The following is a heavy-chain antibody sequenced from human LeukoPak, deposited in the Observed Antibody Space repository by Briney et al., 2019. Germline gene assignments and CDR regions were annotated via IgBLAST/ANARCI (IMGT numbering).Heavy chain of an antibody. CDR1: GYTFTSYY. V-gene: IGHV1-46*01. CDR2: INPSGGST. CDR3: ARERYCSGGSCYYYGMDV. D-gene: IGHD2-15*01. J-gene: IGHJ6*02. Sequence: ASVKVSCKASGYTFTSYYMHWVRQAPGQGLEWMGIINPSGGSTSYAQKFQGRVTVTRDTSTSTVYMELSSLRSEDTAVYYCARERYCSGGSCYYYGMDVWGQGTTVTVSS.